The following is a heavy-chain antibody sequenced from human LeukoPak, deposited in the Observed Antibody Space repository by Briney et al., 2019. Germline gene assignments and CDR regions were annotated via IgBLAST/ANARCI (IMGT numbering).Heavy chain of an antibody. V-gene: IGHV1-69*13. D-gene: IGHD3-16*01. CDR1: GGTFSSYA. J-gene: IGHJ4*02. CDR2: IIPIFGTA. Sequence: ASVKVSCKASGGTFSSYAISWVRQAPGQGLEWMGGIIPIFGTANYAQKFQGRVTITADESTSTAYMELSSLRSEDTAVYYCAGEGETRPFDYWGQGTLATVSS. CDR3: AGEGETRPFDY.